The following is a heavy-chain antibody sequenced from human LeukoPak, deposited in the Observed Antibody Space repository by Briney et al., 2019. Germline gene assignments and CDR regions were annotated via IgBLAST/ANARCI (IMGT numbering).Heavy chain of an antibody. J-gene: IGHJ5*02. CDR3: ARPHCSSTDCHPPKWFDP. Sequence: GASVKVSCKTSGYTFTNYDISWVGQATGQGLEWMGWMNPNSGNTGYAQKFQGRVTMARNTSISTAYMELSSLRSEDTAVYYCARPHCSSTDCHPPKWFDPWGQGTLVTVSS. D-gene: IGHD2-2*01. V-gene: IGHV1-8*01. CDR1: GYTFTNYD. CDR2: MNPNSGNT.